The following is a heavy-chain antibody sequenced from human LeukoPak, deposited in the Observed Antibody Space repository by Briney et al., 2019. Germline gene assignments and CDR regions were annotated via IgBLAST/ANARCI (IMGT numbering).Heavy chain of an antibody. D-gene: IGHD5-24*01. J-gene: IGHJ4*02. CDR2: IKQDGSEK. Sequence: GSLRLSCAASGFTFSSYWMSWVRQAPGKGLEWVANIKQDGSEKYYVDSVKGRFTISRDNAKNSLYLQMNSLRAEDTAVYYCARVDPLLETATYFDYWGQGTLVTVSS. CDR1: GFTFSSYW. CDR3: ARVDPLLETATYFDY. V-gene: IGHV3-7*01.